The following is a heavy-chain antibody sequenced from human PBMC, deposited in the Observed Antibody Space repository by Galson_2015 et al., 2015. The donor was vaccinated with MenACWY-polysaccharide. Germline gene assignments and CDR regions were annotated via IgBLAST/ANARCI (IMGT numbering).Heavy chain of an antibody. CDR3: AKDRSSGTSWYYFDL. CDR1: GFTFSDYG. V-gene: IGHV3-23*01. CDR2: FPSSGSRP. D-gene: IGHD6-19*01. Sequence: SLRLSCAASGFTFSDYGMSWFRQAPGKGLEWDAGFPSSGSRPYYADSVRGRFSVSRDNSDNTLYLQMNSLRAEDTAMYYCAKDRSSGTSWYYFDLWGRGTLVTVSS. J-gene: IGHJ2*01.